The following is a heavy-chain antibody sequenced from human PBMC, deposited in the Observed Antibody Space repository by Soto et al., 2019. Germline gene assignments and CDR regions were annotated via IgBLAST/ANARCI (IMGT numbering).Heavy chain of an antibody. Sequence: EVPLVESGGGLVQPGGSLRLSCAASGFTFSNYWMTWVRQAPGKGLEWVANIKRDGSEKYYVDSVKGRFTISRDNAKNSLYLQMNTLRAEDTAVYYCARDGLGGYGMDVWGQGTTVTVSS. V-gene: IGHV3-7*01. D-gene: IGHD2-15*01. J-gene: IGHJ6*02. CDR3: ARDGLGGYGMDV. CDR2: IKRDGSEK. CDR1: GFTFSNYW.